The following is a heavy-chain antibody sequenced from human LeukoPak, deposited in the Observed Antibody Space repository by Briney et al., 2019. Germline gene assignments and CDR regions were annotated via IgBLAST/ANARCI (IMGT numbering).Heavy chain of an antibody. CDR2: INPNSGGT. V-gene: IGHV1-2*02. CDR3: ARVHDILTAKYYFDY. Sequence: GASVKVSCKASGYTFTGYYMHWVRQAPGQGLGWMGWINPNSGGTNYAQKFQGRVTMTRDTSISTAYMELSRLRSDDTAVYYCARVHDILTAKYYFDYWGQGTLVTVSS. CDR1: GYTFTGYY. D-gene: IGHD3-9*01. J-gene: IGHJ4*02.